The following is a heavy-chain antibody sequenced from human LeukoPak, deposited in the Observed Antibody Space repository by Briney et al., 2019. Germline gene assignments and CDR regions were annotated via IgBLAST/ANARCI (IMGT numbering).Heavy chain of an antibody. CDR2: ISGSGGST. D-gene: IGHD2-2*01. CDR1: GFTVSIYA. J-gene: IGHJ4*02. V-gene: IGHV3-23*01. Sequence: GRSLRLSCAASGFTVSIYAMGWVRQAPGKGLEWVSAISGSGGSTYYADSVKGGFTISRDNSKNTLYLQMNSLRDEDTAVYYCAKDWEYCSSTSCGDATPGYWGQGTLVTVSS. CDR3: AKDWEYCSSTSCGDATPGY.